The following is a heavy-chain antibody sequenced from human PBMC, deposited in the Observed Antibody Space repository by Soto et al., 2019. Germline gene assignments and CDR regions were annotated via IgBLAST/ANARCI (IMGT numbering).Heavy chain of an antibody. CDR3: ATIDYGDYGIDY. CDR2: IYYSGST. V-gene: IGHV4-39*01. CDR1: GGSISSSSYY. D-gene: IGHD4-17*01. J-gene: IGHJ4*02. Sequence: LSLTCTVSGGSISSSSYYWGWIRQPPGKGLEWIGSIYYSGSTYYNPSLKSRVTISVDTSKNQFSLKLSSVTAADTAVYYCATIDYGDYGIDYWGQGTLVTVSS.